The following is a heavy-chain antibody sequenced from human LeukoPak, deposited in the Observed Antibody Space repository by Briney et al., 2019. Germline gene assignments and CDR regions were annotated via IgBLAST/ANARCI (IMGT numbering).Heavy chain of an antibody. D-gene: IGHD1-26*01. J-gene: IGHJ6*03. Sequence: GGSLRLSCAASGFTFGIYAMNWVRQAPGKGLEWVSYIGPSGSNIYYADSVKGRFTISRDNAKDSLYLQMNSLRAEDTAVYYCARDGRWELLTYYYYYMDVWGKGTTVTISS. CDR2: IGPSGSNI. CDR1: GFTFGIYA. V-gene: IGHV3-48*01. CDR3: ARDGRWELLTYYYYYMDV.